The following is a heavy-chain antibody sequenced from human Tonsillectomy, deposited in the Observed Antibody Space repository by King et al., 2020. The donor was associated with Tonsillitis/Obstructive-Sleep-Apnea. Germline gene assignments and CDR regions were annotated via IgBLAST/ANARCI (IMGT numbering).Heavy chain of an antibody. V-gene: IGHV1-18*01. J-gene: IGHJ1*01. CDR3: ARDYYDSSGYYHGYFQH. CDR2: SRPNNGDT. D-gene: IGHD3-22*01. CDR1: GYTFTSYD. Sequence: QLVQSGAEVKKPGASVKVSCKASGYTFTSYDITWVRQAPGQGLEWMGWSRPNNGDTNYAQKLQGGVTMTSDTSTNTAYMELRSLRSDDTAVYYCARDYYDSSGYYHGYFQHWGQGTLVTVSS.